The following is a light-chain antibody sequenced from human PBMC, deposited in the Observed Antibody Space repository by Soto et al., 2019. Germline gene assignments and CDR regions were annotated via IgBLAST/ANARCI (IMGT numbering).Light chain of an antibody. CDR2: GAS. CDR1: QSLSSSY. Sequence: EIVLTQSPGTLSMSPGERATRSCRASQSLSSSYLAWYQQKPGQAPRLLIYGASSRATGIPDRFSGSGSGTDFTLTISRLEPEDFAVYYCQQYGSSPKTFGQGTKVDIK. V-gene: IGKV3-20*01. J-gene: IGKJ1*01. CDR3: QQYGSSPKT.